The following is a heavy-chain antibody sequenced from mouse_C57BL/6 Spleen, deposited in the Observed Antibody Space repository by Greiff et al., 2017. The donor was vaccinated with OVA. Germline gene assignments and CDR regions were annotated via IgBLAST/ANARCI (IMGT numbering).Heavy chain of an antibody. D-gene: IGHD1-1*01. CDR2: IYPRDGST. Sequence: VQLQESGPELVKPGASVKLSCKASGYTFTSYDINWVKPRPGQGLEWIGWIYPRDGSTKYNAKFKGKATLTVDTSSSTAYMELHSLTSEDSAVYFCARDGAVVATEYAMDYWGQGTSVTVSS. V-gene: IGHV1-85*01. CDR1: GYTFTSYD. J-gene: IGHJ4*01. CDR3: ARDGAVVATEYAMDY.